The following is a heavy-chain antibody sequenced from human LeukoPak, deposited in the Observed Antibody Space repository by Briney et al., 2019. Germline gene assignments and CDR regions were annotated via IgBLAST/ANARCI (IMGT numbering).Heavy chain of an antibody. V-gene: IGHV1-2*02. CDR2: INPDSGGT. Sequence: ASVKVSCKASGYMFTGYYMHWVRQAPGQGLEWMGWINPDSGGTNYAQKFQGRVTMTRDTSISTAYMELSRLRSDDTAVYYCARVGPSLENCSGGSCYLGPHDYWGQGTLVTVSS. D-gene: IGHD2-15*01. J-gene: IGHJ4*02. CDR1: GYMFTGYY. CDR3: ARVGPSLENCSGGSCYLGPHDY.